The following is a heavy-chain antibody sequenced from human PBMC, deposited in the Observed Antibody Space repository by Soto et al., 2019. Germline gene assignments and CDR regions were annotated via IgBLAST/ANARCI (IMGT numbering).Heavy chain of an antibody. CDR2: ISGSGDST. J-gene: IGHJ4*02. CDR1: GFTLRNYA. D-gene: IGHD1-26*01. Sequence: RRLSCAASGFTLRNYALSWVRQAPGKGLEWVSSISGSGDSTHYADSVEGRFTISRDNSKNTLYLQMNSLRVDDTAIYYCAKVVGSTQSDDYWGQGTLVTVYS. CDR3: AKVVGSTQSDDY. V-gene: IGHV3-23*01.